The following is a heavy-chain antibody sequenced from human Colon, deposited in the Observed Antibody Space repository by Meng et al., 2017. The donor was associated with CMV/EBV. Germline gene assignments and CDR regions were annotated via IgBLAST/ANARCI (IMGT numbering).Heavy chain of an antibody. D-gene: IGHD2-2*01. V-gene: IGHV1-18*01. CDR1: GFGFTSYG. J-gene: IGHJ4*02. CDR3: ARDGSGYCSGPSCYEAFDY. CDR2: MSAYSGDT. Sequence: GESLKISCKASGFGFTSYGISWVRQAPGQGPEWMGWMSAYSGDTDYSQKFQGRVIMTRDTSTSTAFLELRSLRSDDTAVYFCARDGSGYCSGPSCYEAFDYWGQGTLVTVSS.